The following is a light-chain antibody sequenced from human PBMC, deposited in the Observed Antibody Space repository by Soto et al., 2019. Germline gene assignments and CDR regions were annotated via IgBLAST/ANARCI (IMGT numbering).Light chain of an antibody. CDR3: QQYDNWPYT. CDR2: GAS. CDR1: QSVSNT. V-gene: IGKV3-15*01. Sequence: EIVLTQSPATLFVSPGERATLSCRASQSVSNTLAWYKQKPGQAPRLLMYGASIRATGIPARFSGGGSGTQFTLTISSLQSEDFAGYYCQQYDNWPYTFGQGTKVDI. J-gene: IGKJ2*01.